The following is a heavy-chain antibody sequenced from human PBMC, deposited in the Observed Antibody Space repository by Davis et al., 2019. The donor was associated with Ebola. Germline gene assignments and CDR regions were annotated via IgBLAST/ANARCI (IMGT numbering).Heavy chain of an antibody. V-gene: IGHV3-48*03. CDR3: ARDTAMGEYYYYGMDV. CDR2: ISSSGSTI. D-gene: IGHD5-18*01. Sequence: GESLKISCAASGFTFSSYEMNWVRQAPGKELEWVSYISSSGSTIYYADSVKGRFTISRDNAKNSLYLQMNSLRAEDTAVYYCARDTAMGEYYYYGMDVWGQGTTVTVSS. J-gene: IGHJ6*02. CDR1: GFTFSSYE.